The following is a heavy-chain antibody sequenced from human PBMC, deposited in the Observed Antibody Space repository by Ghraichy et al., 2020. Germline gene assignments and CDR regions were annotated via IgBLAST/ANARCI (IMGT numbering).Heavy chain of an antibody. CDR1: GGSVSSSNW. J-gene: IGHJ5*02. D-gene: IGHD2-2*01. Sequence: SETLSLTCAVSGGSVSSSNWWSWVRQPPGKGLEWIGEIYHSGSTNYNPSLKSRVTISVDKSKNQFSLKLSSVTAADTAVYYCARGGVVPAAIRFDPWGQGTLVTVSS. CDR2: IYHSGST. CDR3: ARGGVVPAAIRFDP. V-gene: IGHV4-4*02.